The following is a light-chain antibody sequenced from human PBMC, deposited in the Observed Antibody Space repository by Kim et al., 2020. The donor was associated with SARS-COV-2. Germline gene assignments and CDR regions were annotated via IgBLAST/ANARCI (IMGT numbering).Light chain of an antibody. V-gene: IGKV3-20*01. J-gene: IGKJ1*01. CDR1: QSVSSSY. Sequence: EIVLTQSPGTLSLSPGERATLSCRASQSVSSSYLAWYQQKPGQAPRLLIYGASSRATGIPDRFSGSGSGTDFTFTISRLEPEDFAVYYYKHYGNARTYGEGTKVDVK. CDR3: KHYGNART. CDR2: GAS.